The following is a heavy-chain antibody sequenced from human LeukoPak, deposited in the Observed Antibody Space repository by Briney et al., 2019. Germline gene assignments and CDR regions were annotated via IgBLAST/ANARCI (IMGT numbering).Heavy chain of an antibody. D-gene: IGHD6-13*01. CDR1: GYTLTELS. CDR3: ATFRKIAAAGTFDY. V-gene: IGHV1-24*01. Sequence: ASVKASCKVSGYTLTELSMHWVRQAPGKGLEWMGGFDPEDGETIYAQKFQGRVTMTEDTSTDTAYMELSSLRSEDTAVYYCATFRKIAAAGTFDYWGQGTLVTVSS. J-gene: IGHJ4*02. CDR2: FDPEDGET.